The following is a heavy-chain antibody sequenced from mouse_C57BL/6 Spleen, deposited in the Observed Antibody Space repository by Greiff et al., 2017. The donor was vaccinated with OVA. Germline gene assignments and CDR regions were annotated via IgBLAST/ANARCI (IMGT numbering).Heavy chain of an antibody. J-gene: IGHJ4*01. D-gene: IGHD4-1*01. CDR3: TRSDLGRDAMDY. CDR1: GFTFSSYA. Sequence: EVQWVESGEGLVKPGGSLKLSCAASGFTFSSYAMSWVRQTPEKRLEWVAYISSGGDYIYYADTVKGRFTISRDNARNTLYLQMSSLKSEDTAMYYCTRSDLGRDAMDYWGQGTSGTVSS. V-gene: IGHV5-9-1*02. CDR2: ISSGGDYI.